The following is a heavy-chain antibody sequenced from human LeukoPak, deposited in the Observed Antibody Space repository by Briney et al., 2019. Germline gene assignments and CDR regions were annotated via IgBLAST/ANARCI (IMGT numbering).Heavy chain of an antibody. J-gene: IGHJ4*02. V-gene: IGHV3-21*01. CDR2: ISSSSSYI. CDR1: GFTFSDYS. Sequence: GGSLRLSCAASGFTFSDYSMNWVRQAPGKGLEWVSSISSSSSYIYYADSVKGRFTISRDNAKNSPYLQMNTLRAEDTAAYYCARAESEDYWGQGTLVTVSS. CDR3: ARAESEDY. D-gene: IGHD2/OR15-2a*01.